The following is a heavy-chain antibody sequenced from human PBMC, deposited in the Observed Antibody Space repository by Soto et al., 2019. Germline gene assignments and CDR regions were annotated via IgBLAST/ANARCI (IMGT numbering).Heavy chain of an antibody. D-gene: IGHD3-10*01. Sequence: QAQLVQSGVEMKNVGASVKVSCKASGYTFTSYGISWVRQAPGQGLEWMGWISGFNDDTNHAQKFQGRVTVTKDTATSTAYTELRSLKSDDTAVYYGARSGSYYPARNWFGPWGQGTRVTVSS. V-gene: IGHV1-18*01. CDR3: ARSGSYYPARNWFGP. J-gene: IGHJ5*02. CDR2: ISGFNDDT. CDR1: GYTFTSYG.